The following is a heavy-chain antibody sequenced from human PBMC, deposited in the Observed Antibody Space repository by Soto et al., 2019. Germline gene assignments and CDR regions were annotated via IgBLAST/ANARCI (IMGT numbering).Heavy chain of an antibody. CDR2: IIPIFGTA. CDR1: GGTFSSYA. J-gene: IGHJ4*02. V-gene: IGHV1-69*01. Sequence: QVQLVQSGAEVKKPGSSVKVSCKASGGTFSSYAISWVRQAPGQGLEWMGGIIPIFGTANYAQKFQGSVTINADESTSTDDMELRRLRSEDKAVYYCARRPLNRSSYLFDYWGQGTLVPVSS. D-gene: IGHD6-6*01. CDR3: ARRPLNRSSYLFDY.